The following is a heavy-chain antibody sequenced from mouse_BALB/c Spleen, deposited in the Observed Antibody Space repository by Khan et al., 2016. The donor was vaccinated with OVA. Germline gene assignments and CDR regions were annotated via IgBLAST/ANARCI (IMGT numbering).Heavy chain of an antibody. CDR3: TRDRIDY. Sequence: QVQLKQSGAELAKPGASVKMSCKASGYTFTTYWMHWVKQRPGQGLEWIGYINPTSGYTDYNEKFKDRATLSAYKSSSTAYMQLSSLTSEDSAVYYCTRDRIDYWGQGTTLTVSS. CDR1: GYTFTTYW. V-gene: IGHV1-7*01. CDR2: INPTSGYT. J-gene: IGHJ2*01.